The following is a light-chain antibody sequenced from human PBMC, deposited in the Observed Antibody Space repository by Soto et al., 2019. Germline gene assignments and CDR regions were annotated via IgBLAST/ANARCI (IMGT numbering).Light chain of an antibody. CDR3: AAWDNSLRWV. CDR2: RTD. Sequence: QSVLTQPPSVSGTPGQRVTISCSGSSSNVGSNFVYWYQQFPGTAPKLLIYRTDQRPSGVPDLFSAYKPGTSASLAISGLRSDDEADYYCAAWDNSLRWVFGGGTKLTVL. V-gene: IGLV1-47*01. CDR1: SSNVGSNF. J-gene: IGLJ3*02.